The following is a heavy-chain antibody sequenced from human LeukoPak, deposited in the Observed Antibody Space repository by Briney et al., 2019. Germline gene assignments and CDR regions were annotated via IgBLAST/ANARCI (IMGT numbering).Heavy chain of an antibody. CDR2: IYHSGST. D-gene: IGHD6-19*01. CDR3: ARLLDDSSGWYVDY. V-gene: IGHV4-38-2*01. J-gene: IGHJ4*02. Sequence: SETLSLTCAVSGYSISSGYYWGWIRQPPGKGLEWIGSIYHSGSTYYNPSLKSRVTISVDTSKNQFSLKLSSVTAADTAVYYCARLLDDSSGWYVDYWGQGTLVSVSS. CDR1: GYSISSGYY.